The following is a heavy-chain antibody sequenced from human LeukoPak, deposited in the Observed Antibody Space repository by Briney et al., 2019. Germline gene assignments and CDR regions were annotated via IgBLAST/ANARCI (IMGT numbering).Heavy chain of an antibody. CDR3: ARAKMVAAIDY. CDR1: GXSISSYY. D-gene: IGHD2-15*01. CDR2: IYYSWST. J-gene: IGHJ4*02. Sequence: PSETLSLTCTVSGXSISSYYWSWIRQPPGKGLEWIGYIYYSWSTNYNPSLKSRVTISVDTSKNQFSLKLSSVTAADTAVYYCARAKMVAAIDYWGQGTLVTVSS. V-gene: IGHV4-59*01.